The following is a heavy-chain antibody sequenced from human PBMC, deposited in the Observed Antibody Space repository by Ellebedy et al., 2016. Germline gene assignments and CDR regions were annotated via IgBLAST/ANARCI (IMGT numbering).Heavy chain of an antibody. D-gene: IGHD5-24*01. Sequence: SETLSLTCSVSGGSITIDYHCWDWIRQPPGKGLEWIGSMCFDGKTFYNASLRSRVTRSVDTSKNQFSRSLNSVTAADTAVYYCARRRGEHDYFDYWGQGALVTVSS. CDR3: ARRRGEHDYFDY. J-gene: IGHJ4*02. CDR1: GGSITIDYHC. V-gene: IGHV4-39*01. CDR2: MCFDGKT.